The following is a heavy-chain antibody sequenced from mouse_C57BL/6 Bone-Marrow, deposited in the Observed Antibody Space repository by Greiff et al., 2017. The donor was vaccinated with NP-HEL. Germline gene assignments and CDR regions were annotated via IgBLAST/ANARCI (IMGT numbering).Heavy chain of an antibody. J-gene: IGHJ2*01. CDR1: FSSIPLFSS. CDR3: ARADYPYYFDY. D-gene: IGHD5-5*01. V-gene: IGHV3-1*01. CDR2: ISYSGST. Sequence: EVQLQQSGPGMVKNEKARDRPCPVPFSSIPLFSSFPFILHFPGNKLEWMGYISYSGSTNYNPSLKSRISITHDTSKNHFFLKLNSVTTEDTATYYCARADYPYYFDYWGQGTTLTVSS.